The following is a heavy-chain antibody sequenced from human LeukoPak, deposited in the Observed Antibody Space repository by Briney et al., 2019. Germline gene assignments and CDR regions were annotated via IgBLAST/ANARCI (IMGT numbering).Heavy chain of an antibody. D-gene: IGHD1-26*01. V-gene: IGHV1-69*04. J-gene: IGHJ3*02. Sequence: GASVKVSCKASGGTFSSYTISWVRQAPGQGLEWMGRIIPILGIANYAQKFQGRVTVTADKSTSTAYMELSSLRSEDTAVHYCARDMSGSSHDAFDIWGQGTMVTVSS. CDR3: ARDMSGSSHDAFDI. CDR2: IIPILGIA. CDR1: GGTFSSYT.